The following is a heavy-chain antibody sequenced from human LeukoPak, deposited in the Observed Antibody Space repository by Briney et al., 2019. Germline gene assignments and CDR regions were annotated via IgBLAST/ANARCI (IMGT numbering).Heavy chain of an antibody. CDR3: ARGGYDSSGYGLFTPQVYHDY. J-gene: IGHJ4*02. CDR2: INWNGGST. D-gene: IGHD3-22*01. CDR1: GFTFSSYE. V-gene: IGHV3-20*04. Sequence: PGGSLRLSCAASGFTFSSYEMNWVRQAPGKGLEWVSGINWNGGSTGYADSVKGRFTISRDNAKNSLYLQMNSLRAEDTALYYCARGGYDSSGYGLFTPQVYHDYWGQGTLVTVSS.